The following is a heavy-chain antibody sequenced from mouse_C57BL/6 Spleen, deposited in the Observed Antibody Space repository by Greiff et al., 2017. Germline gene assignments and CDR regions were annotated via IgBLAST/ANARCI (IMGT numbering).Heavy chain of an antibody. J-gene: IGHJ4*01. CDR3: ASLGTNAMDY. Sequence: VQRVESGGDLVKPGGSLKLSCAASGFTFSSYGMSWVRQTPDKRLEWVATISSGGSYTYYPDSVKGRFTISRDNAKNTLYLQMSSLKSEDTAMYYCASLGTNAMDYWGQGTSVTVSS. D-gene: IGHD2-14*01. CDR1: GFTFSSYG. CDR2: ISSGGSYT. V-gene: IGHV5-6*01.